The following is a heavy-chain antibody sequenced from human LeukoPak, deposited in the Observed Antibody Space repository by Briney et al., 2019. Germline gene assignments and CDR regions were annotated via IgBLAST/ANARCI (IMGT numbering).Heavy chain of an antibody. V-gene: IGHV4-31*03. J-gene: IGHJ1*01. CDR3: ASSSGPEYFQH. CDR1: GGSISSSSYY. Sequence: NPSETLSLTCTVSGGSISSSSYYWGWIRQHPGKGLEWIGYIYYSGSTYYNPSLKSRVTISVDTSKNQFSLKLSSVTAADTAVYYCASSSGPEYFQHWGQGTLVTVSS. CDR2: IYYSGST. D-gene: IGHD3-22*01.